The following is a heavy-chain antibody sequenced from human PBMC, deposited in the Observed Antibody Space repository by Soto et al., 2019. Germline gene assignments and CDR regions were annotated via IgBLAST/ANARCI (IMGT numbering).Heavy chain of an antibody. J-gene: IGHJ6*02. CDR3: ARDRSITGTTMDV. CDR2: ISSSSSYI. V-gene: IGHV3-21*01. Sequence: PGGSLRLSCAASGFTFSSYSMNWVRQAPGKGLEWVSSISSSSSYIYYADSVKGRFTISRDNAKNSLYLQMNSLRAEDTAVYYCARDRSITGTTMDVWGQGTTVTVSS. D-gene: IGHD1-20*01. CDR1: GFTFSSYS.